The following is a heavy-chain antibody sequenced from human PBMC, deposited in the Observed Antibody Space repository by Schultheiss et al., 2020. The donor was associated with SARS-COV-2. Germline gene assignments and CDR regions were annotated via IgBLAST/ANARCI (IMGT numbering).Heavy chain of an antibody. J-gene: IGHJ4*02. CDR3: AKEKRGYSPSPSFDY. V-gene: IGHV4-30-2*02. D-gene: IGHD5-18*01. CDR1: GGSISSGGYS. CDR2: IYHSGST. Sequence: SETLSLTCAVSGGSISSGGYSWSWIRQPPGKGLEWIGYIYHSGSTNYNPSLKSRVTISVDRSKNQFSLKLSSVTAADTAVYYCAKEKRGYSPSPSFDYWGQGTLVTVSS.